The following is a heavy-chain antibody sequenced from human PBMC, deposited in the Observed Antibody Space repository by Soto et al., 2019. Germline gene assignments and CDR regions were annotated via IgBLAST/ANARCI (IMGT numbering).Heavy chain of an antibody. CDR2: IYYSGST. V-gene: IGHV4-31*03. J-gene: IGHJ4*02. CDR3: ARGRYYDSSGYRYFDY. D-gene: IGHD3-22*01. CDR1: GGSISSGGYY. Sequence: QVQLQESGPGLVKPSQTLSLTCTVSGGSISSGGYYWSWIRQHPGKGLEWIGYIYYSGSTYYNPSLKSRVTISVDTSNNQFSLKLSSVTAADTAVYYCARGRYYDSSGYRYFDYWGQGTLVTVSS.